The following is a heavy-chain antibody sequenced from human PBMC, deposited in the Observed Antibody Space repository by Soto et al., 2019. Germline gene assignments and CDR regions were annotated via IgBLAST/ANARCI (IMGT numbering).Heavy chain of an antibody. J-gene: IGHJ6*02. CDR2: INHSGST. CDR3: ARGDTIFGVVPRGGYYYGMDV. D-gene: IGHD3-3*01. CDR1: GGSFSGYY. Sequence: PSETLSLTCAVYGGSFSGYYWSWIRQPPGKGLEWIGEINHSGSTNYNPSLKSRVTISVDTSKNQFSLKLSSVTAAATAVYYCARGDTIFGVVPRGGYYYGMDVWGQGTTVTVSS. V-gene: IGHV4-34*01.